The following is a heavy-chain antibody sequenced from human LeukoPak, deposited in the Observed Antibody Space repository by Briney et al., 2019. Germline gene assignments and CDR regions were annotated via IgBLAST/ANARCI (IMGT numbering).Heavy chain of an antibody. Sequence: SETLSLTCTVSGGSISSGGYYWSWIRQHPGKGLEWIGYIYYSGSTYYNPSLKSRVTISVDTSKNQFSLKLSSVTAADTAVYYCARGRAEWLLPTYYFDYWGQGTLVTVSS. J-gene: IGHJ4*02. CDR2: IYYSGST. CDR3: ARGRAEWLLPTYYFDY. D-gene: IGHD3-22*01. V-gene: IGHV4-31*03. CDR1: GGSISSGGYY.